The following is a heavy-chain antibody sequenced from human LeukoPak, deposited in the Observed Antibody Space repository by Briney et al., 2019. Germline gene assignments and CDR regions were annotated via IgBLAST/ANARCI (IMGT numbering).Heavy chain of an antibody. D-gene: IGHD3-22*01. J-gene: IGHJ3*02. V-gene: IGHV3-30*19. CDR1: GFTFSSYG. CDR2: IWYDGSNK. CDR3: AREYYYDSSGYSIPNAFDI. Sequence: PGGSLRLSCAASGFTFSSYGMHWVRQAPGKGLEWVAVIWYDGSNKYYADSVKGRFTISRDNSKNTLYLQMNSLRAEDTAVYYCAREYYYDSSGYSIPNAFDIWGQGTMVTVSS.